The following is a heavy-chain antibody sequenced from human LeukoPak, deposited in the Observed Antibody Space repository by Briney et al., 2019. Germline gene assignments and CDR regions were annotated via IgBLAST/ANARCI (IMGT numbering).Heavy chain of an antibody. CDR2: ISHSGST. V-gene: IGHV4-38-2*02. D-gene: IGHD3-3*01. CDR1: GYSISSGYY. J-gene: IGHJ5*02. CDR3: ARDSGYYDFWSGYFLSATPGGGFDP. Sequence: SETLSLTCSVAGYSISSGYYWGWIRQPPGKGLEWIGSISHSGSTYYNPSLKSRVTISVDTSKNHFSLKLSSVTAADTAVYYCARDSGYYDFWSGYFLSATPGGGFDPWGQGTLVTVSS.